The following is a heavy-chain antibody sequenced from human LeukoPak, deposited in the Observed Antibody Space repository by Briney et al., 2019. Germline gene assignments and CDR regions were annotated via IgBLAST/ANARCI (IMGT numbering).Heavy chain of an antibody. Sequence: GGSLRLSCAASGFIFDDYGMSWVRQAPGKGLEWVSGINWNGDSTNYADSVKGRFTISRDNAKNSLYLQMNSLRAEDTALYYCAREMYSSGWLNAFDIWGQGTMVTVSS. CDR2: INWNGDST. CDR3: AREMYSSGWLNAFDI. J-gene: IGHJ3*02. D-gene: IGHD6-19*01. V-gene: IGHV3-20*04. CDR1: GFIFDDYG.